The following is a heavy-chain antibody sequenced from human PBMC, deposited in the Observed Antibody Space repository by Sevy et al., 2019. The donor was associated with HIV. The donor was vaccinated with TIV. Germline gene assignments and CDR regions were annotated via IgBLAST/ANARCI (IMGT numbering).Heavy chain of an antibody. J-gene: IGHJ4*02. Sequence: EGSLRLSCAASGFTFSSYAMSWVRQAPGKGLEWVSAISGRGGSTYYADSVKGRFTISRDNSKNTLYLQMNSLRAEDTDVYYCAKDPAPVKQWLVLYYFDYWGQGTLVTVSS. CDR1: GFTFSSYA. CDR3: AKDPAPVKQWLVLYYFDY. CDR2: ISGRGGST. D-gene: IGHD6-19*01. V-gene: IGHV3-23*01.